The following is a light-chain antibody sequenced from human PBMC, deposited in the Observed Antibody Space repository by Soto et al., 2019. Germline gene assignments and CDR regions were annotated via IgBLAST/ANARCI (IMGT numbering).Light chain of an antibody. CDR1: QDISSY. V-gene: IGKV1-9*01. CDR2: GAS. CDR3: QQLNSYSIVT. J-gene: IGKJ3*01. Sequence: DIQLTQSPSFLSASVGDRVTITCRASQDISSYLAWYQQKPGKAPNLLIFGASSLQSGVPSRFSGSGSGTEFTLTISSLQPEDLATYCCQQLNSYSIVTFGPGTKVDIK.